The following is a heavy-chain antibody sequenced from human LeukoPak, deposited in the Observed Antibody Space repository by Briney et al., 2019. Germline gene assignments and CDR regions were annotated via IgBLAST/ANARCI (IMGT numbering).Heavy chain of an antibody. CDR3: ARDRDSSGWYEGFDY. V-gene: IGHV3-30-3*01. Sequence: GGSLRLSCAASGFTFSSSAMHWVRQAPDKGLEWVAVISYDGSNKYYADSVKGRFTISRDNSKNTLYLQMNSLRADDTAVFYCARDRDSSGWYEGFDYWGQGTLVTVSS. CDR1: GFTFSSSA. D-gene: IGHD6-19*01. CDR2: ISYDGSNK. J-gene: IGHJ4*02.